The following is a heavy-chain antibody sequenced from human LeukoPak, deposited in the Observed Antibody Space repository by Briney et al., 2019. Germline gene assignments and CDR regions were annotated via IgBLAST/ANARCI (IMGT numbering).Heavy chain of an antibody. CDR1: GYTFTGYY. D-gene: IGHD3-10*01. CDR3: ARRLPRITMVRGVPNWFDP. Sequence: ASVKVSCKASGYTFTGYYMHGVRQAPGQGLEWMGRINPNSGGTNYAQKFQGRVTMTRDTSISTAYMELSRLRSDDTAVYYCARRLPRITMVRGVPNWFDPWGQGTLVTVSS. J-gene: IGHJ5*02. V-gene: IGHV1-2*06. CDR2: INPNSGGT.